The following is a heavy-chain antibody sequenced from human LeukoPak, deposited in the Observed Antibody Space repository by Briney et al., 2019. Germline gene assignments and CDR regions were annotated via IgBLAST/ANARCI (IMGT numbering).Heavy chain of an antibody. J-gene: IGHJ3*02. Sequence: PSETLSLTCAVSGYSISSGYYWGWIRQPPGKELEWIGSIYHSGSTYYNPSLKSLVTISVDTSKSQFSLKLSSGTAADTAVYYCARLRLGVDAFDIWGQGTMVTVSS. CDR1: GYSISSGYY. V-gene: IGHV4-38-2*01. CDR2: IYHSGST. CDR3: ARLRLGVDAFDI. D-gene: IGHD3-16*01.